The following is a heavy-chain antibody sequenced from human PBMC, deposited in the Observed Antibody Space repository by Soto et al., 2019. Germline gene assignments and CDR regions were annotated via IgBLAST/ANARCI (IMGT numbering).Heavy chain of an antibody. Sequence: QVQLQQWGAGPLKPSETLSLTCAVYGGSFSGYYWSWIRQPPGKGLEWIGEINDSGITNYNPSLKSRVIIAAHTSKNQFSLKLSSVPAADAAVYYCALIAVRFSTFYHYMDVWGKGTTVTVSS. V-gene: IGHV4-34*01. D-gene: IGHD2-21*01. CDR2: INDSGIT. J-gene: IGHJ6*03. CDR1: GGSFSGYY. CDR3: ALIAVRFSTFYHYMDV.